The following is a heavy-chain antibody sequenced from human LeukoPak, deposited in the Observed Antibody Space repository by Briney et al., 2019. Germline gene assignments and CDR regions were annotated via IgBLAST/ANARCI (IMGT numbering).Heavy chain of an antibody. J-gene: IGHJ6*02. CDR3: ARDHEGYDYVWGSYRPPSYYGMDV. CDR2: IIPIFGTA. CDR1: GGTFSSYA. D-gene: IGHD3-16*02. V-gene: IGHV1-69*13. Sequence: SVKVSCKASGGTFSSYAISWVRQAPGQGLEWMGGIIPIFGTANYAQKFQGRVTITADESTSTAYMELSSLRSEDTAVYYRARDHEGYDYVWGSYRPPSYYGMDVWGQGTTVTVSS.